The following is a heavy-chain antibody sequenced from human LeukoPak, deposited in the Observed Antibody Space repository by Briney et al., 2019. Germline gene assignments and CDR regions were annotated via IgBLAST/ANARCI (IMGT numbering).Heavy chain of an antibody. J-gene: IGHJ3*02. CDR2: ISGGGDGT. CDR1: GFPFRNYA. D-gene: IGHD5-18*01. Sequence: GSLGLSCAASGFPFRNYALSWVPQAPGKGLGGVSGISGGGDGTYYADSVKGRFTISRDNSKNTLYLQMNSLRAEDTAVFYCAKDTTGYTYGHDAFDIWGQGTTVTVSS. CDR3: AKDTTGYTYGHDAFDI. V-gene: IGHV3-23*01.